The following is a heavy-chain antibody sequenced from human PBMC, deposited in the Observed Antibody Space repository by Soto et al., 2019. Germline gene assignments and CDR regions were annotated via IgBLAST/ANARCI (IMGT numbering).Heavy chain of an antibody. CDR1: GGTVIGVSYR. CDR2: IFHSGTT. V-gene: IGHV4-61*01. CDR3: ARVYITGPIVS. Sequence: LELQSDPKSVLGGTVIGVSYRWIWFRQPPGNGLEWIGNIFHSGTTNYDPSLKSRVIISVDTPTNQFSLKLSSVTVADTAVYYWARVYITGPIVSWGQ. D-gene: IGHD1-20*01. J-gene: IGHJ1*01.